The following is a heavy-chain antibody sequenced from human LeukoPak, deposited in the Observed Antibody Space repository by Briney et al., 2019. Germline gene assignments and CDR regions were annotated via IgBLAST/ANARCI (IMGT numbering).Heavy chain of an antibody. CDR2: IIPIFGTA. Sequence: SVKVSCKASGYTFTDYCIHWVRQAPGQGLEWMGGIIPIFGTANYAQKFQGRVTITADESTSTAYMELSSLRSEDTAVYYCATSLEADPYCSSTSCYGSYYYYGMDVWGQGTTVTVSS. J-gene: IGHJ6*02. CDR3: ATSLEADPYCSSTSCYGSYYYYGMDV. CDR1: GYTFTDYC. D-gene: IGHD2-2*01. V-gene: IGHV1-69*13.